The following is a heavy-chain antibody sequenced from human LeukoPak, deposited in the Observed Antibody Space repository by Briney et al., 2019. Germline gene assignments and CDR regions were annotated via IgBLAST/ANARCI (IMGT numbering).Heavy chain of an antibody. CDR1: SVSFSGYY. CDR3: ARDSSSWYYFDY. V-gene: IGHV4-34*01. J-gene: IGHJ4*02. Sequence: PSETLSLTCAVYSVSFSGYYWSWIRQPPGKGLEWIGEINHSGSTNYNPSLKSRVTISVDTSKNQFSLKLSSVTAADTAVYYCARDSSSWYYFDYWGQGTLVTVSS. D-gene: IGHD6-13*01. CDR2: INHSGST.